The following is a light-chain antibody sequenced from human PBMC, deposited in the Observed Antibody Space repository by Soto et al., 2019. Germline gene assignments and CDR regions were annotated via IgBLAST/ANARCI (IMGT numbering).Light chain of an antibody. CDR3: QQYNTWRSIS. CDR1: QSVSSN. CDR2: DAS. J-gene: IGKJ5*01. V-gene: IGKV3-15*01. Sequence: EIVMTQSPATLSVSPGERATLSCRASQSVSSNLAWYQQKPGQPPRLLIYDASTRATGIPARFSGSGSGTEFTLTISSLQSEDCAIYYGQQYNTWRSISFGQGTRLEIK.